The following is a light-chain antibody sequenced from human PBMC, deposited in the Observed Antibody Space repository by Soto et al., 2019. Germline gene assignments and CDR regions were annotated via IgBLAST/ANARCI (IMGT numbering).Light chain of an antibody. CDR3: QQYGSSPTWT. CDR1: QSVSSNY. Sequence: PHSPGTLSFSPRERANLSCRARQSVSSNYLAWYQQKPGKAPRLLIYGASSRATGIPDRFSGSGSGTDFTLTISRLEPEDFAVYYCQQYGSSPTWTFGQGTKV. J-gene: IGKJ1*01. V-gene: IGKV3-20*01. CDR2: GAS.